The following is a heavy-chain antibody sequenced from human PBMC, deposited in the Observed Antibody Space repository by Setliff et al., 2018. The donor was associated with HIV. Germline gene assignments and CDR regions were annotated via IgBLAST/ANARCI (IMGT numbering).Heavy chain of an antibody. CDR2: IYHSGTT. J-gene: IGHJ4*02. CDR1: GYSISSGYY. D-gene: IGHD3-16*01. V-gene: IGHV4-38-2*01. CDR3: ARHRGAFRLDY. Sequence: PSETLSLTCAVSGYSISSGYYWGWIRQPPGKGLEWVGSIYHSGTTYYNPSLKSRVTISVDTSKNQFSLKLSSVTAADTAVYYCARHRGAFRLDYWGPGTLVTVSS.